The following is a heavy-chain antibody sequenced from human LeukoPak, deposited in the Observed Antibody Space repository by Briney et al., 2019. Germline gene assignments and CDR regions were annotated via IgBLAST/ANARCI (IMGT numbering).Heavy chain of an antibody. Sequence: GGSLRLSCAASGFTFSSYAMTWVRQAPGKGLEWVSIISNNGGSTYYADSVKGRFTISRDNSKNTLYLQMNSLRAEDTAVYYCAKTPMATVPNYYYYYMDVWGKGTTVTVSS. V-gene: IGHV3-23*01. CDR3: AKTPMATVPNYYYYYMDV. CDR2: ISNNGGST. D-gene: IGHD5-24*01. CDR1: GFTFSSYA. J-gene: IGHJ6*03.